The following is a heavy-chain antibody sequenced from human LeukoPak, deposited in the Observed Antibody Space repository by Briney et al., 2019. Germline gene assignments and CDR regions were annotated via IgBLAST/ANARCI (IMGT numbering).Heavy chain of an antibody. CDR2: IYYSGST. CDR3: ARGPRLRLGELSLIEPWDY. J-gene: IGHJ4*02. D-gene: IGHD3-16*02. Sequence: SETLSLTCTVSGGSISSYYWSWIRQPPGKGLEWIGYIYYSGSTNYNPSLKSRVTISVDTSKNQFSLKLSSVTAADTAVYYCARGPRLRLGELSLIEPWDYWGQGTLVTVSS. V-gene: IGHV4-59*08. CDR1: GGSISSYY.